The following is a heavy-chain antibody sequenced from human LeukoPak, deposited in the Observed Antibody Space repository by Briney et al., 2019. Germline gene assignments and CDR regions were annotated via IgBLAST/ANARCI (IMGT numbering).Heavy chain of an antibody. CDR2: ISRTGDTI. J-gene: IGHJ4*02. Sequence: PGGSLRLSCAASGFTFSVHTMNWVSQAPGTGLEWVSYISRTGDTIYYTDSVRGRFTISRDHARESVYLQMNSLRDEDTALYYCARAVGYSYGYIYPNFDYWGQRTLVTVSS. D-gene: IGHD5-18*01. CDR3: ARAVGYSYGYIYPNFDY. V-gene: IGHV3-48*02. CDR1: GFTFSVHT.